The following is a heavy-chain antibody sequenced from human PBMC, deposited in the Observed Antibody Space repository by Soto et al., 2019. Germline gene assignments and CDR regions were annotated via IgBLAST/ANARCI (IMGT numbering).Heavy chain of an antibody. CDR3: ARGSTVTSGGRWFDP. CDR2: ISSSSTSI. V-gene: IGHV3-21*01. J-gene: IGHJ5*02. CDR1: GFTFRSYS. D-gene: IGHD4-4*01. Sequence: SLRLSCAASGFTFRSYSMNWVRQAPGQGLEWVSSISSSSTSIYYADSLKGRFTIPRDNAKNSLFLQMNSLRAEDTAVYYCARGSTVTSGGRWFDPWGRGTLVPVSS.